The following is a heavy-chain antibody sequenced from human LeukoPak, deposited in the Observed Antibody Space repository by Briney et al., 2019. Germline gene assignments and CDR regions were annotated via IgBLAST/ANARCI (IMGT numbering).Heavy chain of an antibody. Sequence: PSQTLSLTCTVSGGSISSSSYYWGWIRQPPGTGLEWIGSIYYSGSTYYNPSLKSRVTISVDTSKNQFSLKLSSVTAADTAVYYCARQSSIAAVDNWFDPWGQGTLVTVSS. V-gene: IGHV4-39*01. CDR3: ARQSSIAAVDNWFDP. D-gene: IGHD6-13*01. CDR2: IYYSGST. J-gene: IGHJ5*02. CDR1: GGSISSSSYY.